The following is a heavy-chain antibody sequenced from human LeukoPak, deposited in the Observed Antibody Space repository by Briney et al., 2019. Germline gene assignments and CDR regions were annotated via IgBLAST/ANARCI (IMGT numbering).Heavy chain of an antibody. Sequence: SETLSLTCTVSGGSISSYYWSWIRQPPGKGLEWIGYIYYSGSTNYNPSLKSRVTISVDTSKNQFSLKLSTVTAADTAVYYCARQWGKGSFDYWGQGTLVTVSS. CDR1: GGSISSYY. CDR2: IYYSGST. CDR3: ARQWGKGSFDY. J-gene: IGHJ4*02. V-gene: IGHV4-59*08. D-gene: IGHD3-16*01.